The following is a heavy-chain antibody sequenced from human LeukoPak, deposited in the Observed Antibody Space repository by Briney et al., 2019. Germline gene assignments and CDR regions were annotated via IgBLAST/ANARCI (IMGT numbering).Heavy chain of an antibody. V-gene: IGHV4-34*01. CDR2: IHHSGST. J-gene: IGHJ4*02. CDR3: ARGVVPAES. CDR1: RGSFTTYY. Sequence: PSETLSLTCAVRRGSFTTYYWNWIHQPPGKGLEWIGEIHHSGSTNYNPSLKSRVTISVDTSKNQFSLKLSSVTAADTAVYYCARGVVPAESWGQGTLVTVSS. D-gene: IGHD2-2*01.